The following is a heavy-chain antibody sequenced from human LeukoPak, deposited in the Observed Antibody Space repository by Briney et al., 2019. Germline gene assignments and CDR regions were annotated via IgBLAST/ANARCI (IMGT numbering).Heavy chain of an antibody. V-gene: IGHV3-48*02. D-gene: IGHD3-10*01. Sequence: GGSLRLSCAASGFTFRNYAMGWVRQAPGKGLEWVSFIISDSSAIYYADSVKGRFTISRDNAENSLYLQMNSLRDEDTAVYYCARAPLVRGVIPPFDYWGQGALVSVSS. CDR3: ARAPLVRGVIPPFDY. J-gene: IGHJ4*02. CDR1: GFTFRNYA. CDR2: IISDSSAI.